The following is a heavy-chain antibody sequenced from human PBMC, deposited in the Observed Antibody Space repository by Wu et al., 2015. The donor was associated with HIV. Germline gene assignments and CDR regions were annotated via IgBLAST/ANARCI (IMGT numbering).Heavy chain of an antibody. CDR3: ASTLKYTSGWYRVYFDY. V-gene: IGHV1-69*05. J-gene: IGHJ4*02. CDR2: IIPIFDTA. D-gene: IGHD6-19*01. CDR1: GGTFSTYA. Sequence: QIQLVQSGAEVKKPESSVKVSCKASGGTFSTYAISWVRQAPGQGLEWMGGIIPIFDTANYAQKFQGRVTITTDESTSTAYMDLSSLRSEDTAVYYCASTLKYTSGWYRVYFDYWGQGTLVTVSS.